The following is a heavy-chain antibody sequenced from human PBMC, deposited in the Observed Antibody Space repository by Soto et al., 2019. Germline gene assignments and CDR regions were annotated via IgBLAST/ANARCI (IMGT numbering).Heavy chain of an antibody. CDR3: AKDATRTSGWYYFDY. J-gene: IGHJ4*02. CDR1: GFTFSILA. Sequence: GGSLRLSCAASGFTFSILAMGWVRQAPGKGLEWVSVIDYSGGTTYYTDSVKGRFIISRDNSKKMLYLQKNSLRAEDTAVYYCAKDATRTSGWYYFDYWGQGALVTVSS. V-gene: IGHV3-23*01. D-gene: IGHD6-19*01. CDR2: IDYSGGTT.